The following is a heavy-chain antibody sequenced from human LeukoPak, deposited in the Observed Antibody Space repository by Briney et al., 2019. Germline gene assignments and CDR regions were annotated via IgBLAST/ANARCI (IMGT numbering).Heavy chain of an antibody. Sequence: SETLSLICTVSGGSISSYYWSWIRQPPGKGLEWIGYIYYSGSTNYNPSLKSRVTISVDTSKNQFSLKLSSVTAADTAVYYCARGGYYYYYYGMDVWGKGTTVTVSS. V-gene: IGHV4-59*01. J-gene: IGHJ6*04. D-gene: IGHD2-15*01. CDR2: IYYSGST. CDR3: ARGGYYYYYYGMDV. CDR1: GGSISSYY.